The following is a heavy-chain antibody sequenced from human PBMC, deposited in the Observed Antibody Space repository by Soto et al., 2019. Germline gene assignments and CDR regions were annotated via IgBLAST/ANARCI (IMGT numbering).Heavy chain of an antibody. CDR3: ARGGWTTYYSPFFDY. D-gene: IGHD3-10*01. CDR2: IYWDDDK. Sequence: QITLKESGPTLVKPTQTLTLTCTFSGFSLSTSGVGVGWIRRPPGKALEWLALIYWDDDKRYSPSLKSRLTITTDTSKNQVVLTLTKLDTVDTATYYCARGGWTTYYSPFFDYCGQGTLVTVSS. J-gene: IGHJ4*02. CDR1: GFSLSTSGVG. V-gene: IGHV2-5*02.